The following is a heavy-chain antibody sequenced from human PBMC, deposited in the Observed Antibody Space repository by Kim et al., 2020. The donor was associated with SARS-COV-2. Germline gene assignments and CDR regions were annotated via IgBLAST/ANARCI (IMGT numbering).Heavy chain of an antibody. D-gene: IGHD3-3*01. V-gene: IGHV3-48*02. CDR3: ARDTNYDFWSGYSAAFDI. J-gene: IGHJ3*02. Sequence: KGRFPIPRDNAKNSLYLQMNSLRDEDTAVYYCARDTNYDFWSGYSAAFDIWGQGTMVTVSS.